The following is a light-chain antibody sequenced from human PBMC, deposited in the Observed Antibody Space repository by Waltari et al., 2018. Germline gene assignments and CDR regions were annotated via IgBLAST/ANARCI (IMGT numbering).Light chain of an antibody. J-gene: IGKJ1*01. V-gene: IGKV2-30*02. Sequence: DVVMTQSPLSLAVTLGQPATISCRSSQSLVHSDGKTYLNWFQQRPGQSPRRLIYKVFNRESGVPDRCSGSGSGTDFTLKISRVEAEDVGTYYCMQATQWPLTFGQGTKVEIK. CDR3: MQATQWPLT. CDR1: QSLVHSDGKTY. CDR2: KVF.